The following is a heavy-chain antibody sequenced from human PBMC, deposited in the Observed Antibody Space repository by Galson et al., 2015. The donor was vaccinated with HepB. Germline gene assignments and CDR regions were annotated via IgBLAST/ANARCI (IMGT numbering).Heavy chain of an antibody. V-gene: IGHV3-21*01. CDR3: ARDSSSWYQGYFDY. CDR2: ISTSTVYI. D-gene: IGHD6-13*01. CDR1: GFTFSSFS. Sequence: LRLSCAASGFTFSSFSMNWVRLAPGKGLEWVSSISTSTVYIYYADSVKGRFTISRDNAKNSLYLQMNSLRAEDTAVYYCARDSSSWYQGYFDYWGQGALVTVSS. J-gene: IGHJ4*02.